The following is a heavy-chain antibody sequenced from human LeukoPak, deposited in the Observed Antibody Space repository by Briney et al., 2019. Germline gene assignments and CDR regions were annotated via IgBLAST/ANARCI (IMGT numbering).Heavy chain of an antibody. Sequence: GGSLRLSCAASGFSFSSYEMNWVRQAPGKGLEWVSNISPSGSTKYYADSVKGRFTVSRDNAKNSLYLQMNSLRAGDTGVYYCTKLAVASADSWGQGTLVTVSS. CDR2: ISPSGSTK. CDR1: GFSFSSYE. CDR3: TKLAVASADS. V-gene: IGHV3-48*03. J-gene: IGHJ4*02. D-gene: IGHD6-19*01.